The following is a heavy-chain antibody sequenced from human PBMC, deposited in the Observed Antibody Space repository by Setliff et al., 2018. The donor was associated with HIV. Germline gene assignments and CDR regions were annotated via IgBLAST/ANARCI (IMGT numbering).Heavy chain of an antibody. Sequence: KTSETLSLTCAVSGYSISSGYYWGWIRQPPGKGLEWIGSIYHSGSTYYNPSLKNRVTISVDTSKNQFSLKLSSVTAADTAVYYCARDHGSGSYYPYYWGQGTLVTVSS. V-gene: IGHV4-38-2*02. CDR2: IYHSGST. J-gene: IGHJ4*02. CDR1: GYSISSGYY. D-gene: IGHD3-10*01. CDR3: ARDHGSGSYYPYY.